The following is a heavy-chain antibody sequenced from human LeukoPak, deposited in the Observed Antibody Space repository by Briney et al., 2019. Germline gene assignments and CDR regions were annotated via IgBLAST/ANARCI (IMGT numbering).Heavy chain of an antibody. V-gene: IGHV4-61*02. CDR3: ARWASRFDP. J-gene: IGHJ5*02. CDR2: MYTSGST. Sequence: SEALSLTCTVSGGSISSGSYYWSWIRQPAGKGLEWIGRMYTSGSTNYNPSLKSRVTISVDTSKNQFSLKLNSVTAADTAVYYCARWASRFDPWGQGTLATVSS. CDR1: GGSISSGSYY.